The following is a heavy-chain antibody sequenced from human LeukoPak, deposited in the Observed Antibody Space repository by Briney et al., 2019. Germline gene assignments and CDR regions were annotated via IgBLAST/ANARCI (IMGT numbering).Heavy chain of an antibody. CDR2: IYSDGST. J-gene: IGHJ4*02. CDR1: GFSVSSNY. V-gene: IGHV3-53*01. Sequence: GGSLRLSCAASGFSVSSNYITWVRQAPGKGLEWVSVIYSDGSTKYADSVKARFTISRDNSKNTVYLQMNSLRVEDTAVYYCARATLDNWGQGTLVTVFS. CDR3: ARATLDN.